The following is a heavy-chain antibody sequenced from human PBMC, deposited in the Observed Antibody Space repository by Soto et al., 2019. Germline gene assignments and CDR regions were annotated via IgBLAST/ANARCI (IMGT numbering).Heavy chain of an antibody. Sequence: EVHLVESGGGLVQPGGSLRLSCAASGFIFNDYHMNWVRQAPGKGLEWVGLTRNSSHSYTTDYAASVKGRFIISRDDSENLLFLQMNSLKTEDTALYYCVGESYFRLDYWGQGTLVTVST. CDR3: VGESYFRLDY. CDR1: GFIFNDYH. D-gene: IGHD3-16*01. V-gene: IGHV3-72*01. CDR2: TRNSSHSYTT. J-gene: IGHJ4*02.